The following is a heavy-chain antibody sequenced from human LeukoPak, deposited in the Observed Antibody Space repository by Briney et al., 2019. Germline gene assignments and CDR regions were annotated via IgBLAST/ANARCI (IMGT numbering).Heavy chain of an antibody. D-gene: IGHD6-6*01. J-gene: IGHJ4*02. CDR1: GFTFSSYS. CDR3: ARDDPSMIAALHY. Sequence: GGSLRLSCAASGFTFSSYSMNWVRQAPGKGLEWVSYISSSSSTIYYADSVKGRFTISRDNAENSVYLQMSSLRAEDTAVYYCARDDPSMIAALHYWGQGTLVTVSS. CDR2: ISSSSSTI. V-gene: IGHV3-48*04.